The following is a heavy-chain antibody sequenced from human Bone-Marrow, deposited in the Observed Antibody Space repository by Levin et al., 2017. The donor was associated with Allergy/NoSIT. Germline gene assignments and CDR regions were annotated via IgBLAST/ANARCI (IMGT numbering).Heavy chain of an antibody. D-gene: IGHD2-2*01. CDR3: ARGVGISTSCSRGYFDY. V-gene: IGHV3-30-3*01. CDR1: GFTFSSSA. Sequence: LSLTCAASGFTFSSSAMHWVRQAPGKGLEWVAVISYDGSNKYYADSVKGRFTISRDNSKNTLYLQMNSLRAEDTAVYYCARGVGISTSCSRGYFDYWGQGTLVTVSS. J-gene: IGHJ4*02. CDR2: ISYDGSNK.